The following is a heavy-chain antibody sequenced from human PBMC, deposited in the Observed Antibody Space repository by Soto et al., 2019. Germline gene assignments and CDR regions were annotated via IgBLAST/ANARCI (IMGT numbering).Heavy chain of an antibody. Sequence: QVQLVQSGAEVKKPGSSVKVSCKASGGTFSSETITWVRQAPGQGLEWMGGIIPITDTANYAQNFRGRVTITPDEYTSTVYMELSSLRSEDTAVDYCATLVPAPIKLFPRHGCFEPWGQGTLVTVSS. J-gene: IGHJ5*02. V-gene: IGHV1-69*01. CDR3: ATLVPAPIKLFPRHGCFEP. D-gene: IGHD2-2*02. CDR1: GGTFSSET. CDR2: IIPITDTA.